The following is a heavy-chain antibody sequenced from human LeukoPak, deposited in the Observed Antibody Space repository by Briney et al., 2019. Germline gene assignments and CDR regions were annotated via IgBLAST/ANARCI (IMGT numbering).Heavy chain of an antibody. CDR1: GFTFSSYW. CDR3: ARDEYSYGYNTVYYYGMDV. V-gene: IGHV3-7*01. D-gene: IGHD5-18*01. Sequence: GGSLGLSCAASGFTFSSYWMSWVRQAPGKGLEWVANIKQDGSEKYYVDSVKGRFTISRDNAKNSLYLQMNSLRAEDTAVYYCARDEYSYGYNTVYYYGMDVWGQGTTVTASS. CDR2: IKQDGSEK. J-gene: IGHJ6*02.